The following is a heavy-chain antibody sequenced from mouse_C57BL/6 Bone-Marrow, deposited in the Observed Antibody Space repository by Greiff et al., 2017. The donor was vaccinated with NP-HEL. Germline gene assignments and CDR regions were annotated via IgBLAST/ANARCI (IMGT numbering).Heavy chain of an antibody. CDR3: AGPGGYYYWYFDV. Sequence: EVQRVESGGGLVKPGGSLKLSCAASGFTFSSYTMSWVRQTPEKRLEWVATISGGGGNTYYPDSVTGRFTISRDNAKNTLYLQMSSLRSEDTALYYCAGPGGYYYWYFDVGGTGTTVTVSS. D-gene: IGHD2-3*01. CDR2: ISGGGGNT. J-gene: IGHJ1*03. CDR1: GFTFSSYT. V-gene: IGHV5-9*01.